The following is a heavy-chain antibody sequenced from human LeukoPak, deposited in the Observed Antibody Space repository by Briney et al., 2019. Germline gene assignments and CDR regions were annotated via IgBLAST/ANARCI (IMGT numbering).Heavy chain of an antibody. CDR3: AKNGDRGAYCSGGSCYPYYYYNMDV. V-gene: IGHV3-23*01. J-gene: IGHJ6*03. CDR2: ICGSWGST. Sequence: GGSLRLSCAASGFTFSSYGMSWVRQAPGKGLEWVSAICGSWGSTYYADSVKGRFTITRDNSKNTLYLQINSLRAEDTAIYYCAKNGDRGAYCSGGSCYPYYYYNMDVWGKGTTVTISS. CDR1: GFTFSSYG. D-gene: IGHD2-15*01.